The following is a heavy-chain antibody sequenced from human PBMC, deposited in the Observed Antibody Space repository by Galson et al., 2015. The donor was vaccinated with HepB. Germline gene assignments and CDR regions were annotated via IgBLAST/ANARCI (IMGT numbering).Heavy chain of an antibody. V-gene: IGHV3-30-3*01. CDR3: ARGRGGYSGYDYRGWFDP. J-gene: IGHJ5*02. CDR2: ISYDGSNK. CDR1: GFTFSSYA. D-gene: IGHD5-12*01. Sequence: SLRLSCAASGFTFSSYAMHWVRQAPGKGLEWVAVISYDGSNKYYADSVKGRFTISRDNSKNTLYLQMNSLRAEDTAVYYCARGRGGYSGYDYRGWFDPWGQGTLVTVSS.